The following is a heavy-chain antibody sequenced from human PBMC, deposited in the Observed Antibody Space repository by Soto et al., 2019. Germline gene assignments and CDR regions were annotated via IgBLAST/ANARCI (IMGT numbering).Heavy chain of an antibody. V-gene: IGHV3-48*03. J-gene: IGHJ4*02. CDR2: ISSGGYTI. Sequence: EVQLVESGGGLVQPGGSLRLSCAASGFNFSSYEMNWVRQAAGKGLEWVSHISSGGYTISYADSVKGRFTVSRDNAKNSLSLQMNSLRAEDTAVYYCARGRYYYDISGYDCWGQGTLVTVSS. CDR3: ARGRYYYDISGYDC. CDR1: GFNFSSYE. D-gene: IGHD3-22*01.